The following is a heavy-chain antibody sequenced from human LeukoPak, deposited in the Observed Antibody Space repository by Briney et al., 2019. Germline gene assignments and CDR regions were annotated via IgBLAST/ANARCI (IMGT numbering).Heavy chain of an antibody. Sequence: GGSLRLSCAASGFSFSSYRMNWVRQAPGKGLEWVSYISSSGSTIYYADSVKGRFTISRDNANDSLYLQVNSLRAEDTAVYYCARVTLTSANFDYWGQGTLVTVSS. J-gene: IGHJ4*02. CDR2: ISSSGSTI. V-gene: IGHV3-48*04. CDR1: GFSFSSYR. CDR3: ARVTLTSANFDY.